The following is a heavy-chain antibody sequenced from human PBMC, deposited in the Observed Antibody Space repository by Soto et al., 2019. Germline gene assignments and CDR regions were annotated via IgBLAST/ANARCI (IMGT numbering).Heavy chain of an antibody. CDR1: GFTFSSYG. J-gene: IGHJ4*02. Sequence: GGSLRLSCAASGFTFSSYGMHWVRQAPGKGLEWVAVISYDGSNKYYADSVKGRFTISRDNSKNTLYLQMNSLRAGDTAVYYCAKDPHVVVVVAADEPTFDYWGQGTLVTVSS. D-gene: IGHD2-15*01. V-gene: IGHV3-30*18. CDR3: AKDPHVVVVVAADEPTFDY. CDR2: ISYDGSNK.